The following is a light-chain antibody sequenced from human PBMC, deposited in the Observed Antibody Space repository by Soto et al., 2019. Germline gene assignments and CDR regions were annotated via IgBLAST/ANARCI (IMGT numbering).Light chain of an antibody. J-gene: IGLJ1*01. Sequence: QSFLNQPPSASGTPGQRVTISCSGSISNIGSNTVNWYQQLPGTAPKLLIYSNNQRPSGVPDRFSGSKYGTSASLAISGLQSEDEADYYCAAWDDSLNGYVFGTGTKVTVL. CDR3: AAWDDSLNGYV. CDR2: SNN. CDR1: ISNIGSNT. V-gene: IGLV1-44*01.